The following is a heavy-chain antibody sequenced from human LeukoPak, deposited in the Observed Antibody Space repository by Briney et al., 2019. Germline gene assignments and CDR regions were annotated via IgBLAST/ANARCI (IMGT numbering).Heavy chain of an antibody. V-gene: IGHV3-23*01. Sequence: GGSLRLSCAASGFTFTNYALSWVRQAPGKGLEWVSAISGSGSYTYYADSVKGGFTISRDNSKNTLYLQMSSLRADDTAVYYCVKGIGLYDYYAMDVWGQGTTVTVSS. CDR1: GFTFTNYA. CDR2: ISGSGSYT. J-gene: IGHJ6*02. CDR3: VKGIGLYDYYAMDV. D-gene: IGHD2-15*01.